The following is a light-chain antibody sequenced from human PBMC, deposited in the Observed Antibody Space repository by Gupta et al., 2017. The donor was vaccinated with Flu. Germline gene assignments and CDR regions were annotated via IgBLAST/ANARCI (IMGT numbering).Light chain of an antibody. CDR3: QQRDSWPHT. V-gene: IGKV3-11*01. CDR1: QSVGSY. Sequence: IVLTQSPATLSLSPGERSTLSCRASQSVGSYLAWYQQKPGQAPRLLLYHASNSATGIPVRFSGSGSGTEFTLTISSLKPEDFGVYYCQQRDSWPHTFGGWTKVEIK. CDR2: HAS. J-gene: IGKJ4*01.